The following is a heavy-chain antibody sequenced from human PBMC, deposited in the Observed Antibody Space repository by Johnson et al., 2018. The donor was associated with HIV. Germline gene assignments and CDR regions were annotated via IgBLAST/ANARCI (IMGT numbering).Heavy chain of an antibody. J-gene: IGHJ3*02. Sequence: VQLVESGGGLVQPGGSLRLSCAASGFIVSSNYMRWVRQAPGKGLEWVSGFSSGGNKYYAASVKGRFTITRDNSKNTLLLQMNSLRAEDTAVYYCARVGGWGAFDIWGQGTRVTVSS. V-gene: IGHV3-53*01. CDR3: ARVGGWGAFDI. D-gene: IGHD3-10*01. CDR1: GFIVSSNY. CDR2: FSSGGNK.